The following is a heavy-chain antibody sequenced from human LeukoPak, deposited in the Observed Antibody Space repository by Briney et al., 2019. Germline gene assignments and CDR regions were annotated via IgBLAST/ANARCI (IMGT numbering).Heavy chain of an antibody. D-gene: IGHD3-22*01. CDR1: GGSFSGYY. Sequence: MASETLSLTCAVYGGSFSGYYWSWIRQPPGKGLEWIGEINHSGSTNYNPSLKSRVTISVDTSKNQFSLKLSSVTASDTAVYYCARGSGYYYFDYWGQGTLVTVSS. V-gene: IGHV4-34*01. CDR2: INHSGST. CDR3: ARGSGYYYFDY. J-gene: IGHJ4*02.